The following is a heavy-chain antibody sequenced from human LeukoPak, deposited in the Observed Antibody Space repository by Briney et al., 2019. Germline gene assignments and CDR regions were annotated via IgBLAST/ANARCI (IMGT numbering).Heavy chain of an antibody. Sequence: GGSLRLSCVASGFTFSRYWISWVRQAPGKGLEWVANIKEDGSEKYYVDSVKGRFTISRDNARSSVYLQMNSLRAEDTAVYYCARAYSYCDYWGQGTLVTVSS. J-gene: IGHJ4*02. CDR2: IKEDGSEK. CDR1: GFTFSRYW. V-gene: IGHV3-7*01. D-gene: IGHD5-18*01. CDR3: ARAYSYCDY.